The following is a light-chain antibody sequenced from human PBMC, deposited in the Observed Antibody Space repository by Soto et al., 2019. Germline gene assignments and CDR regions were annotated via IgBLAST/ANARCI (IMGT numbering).Light chain of an antibody. CDR1: QSVSSSF. V-gene: IGKV3-20*01. Sequence: IVWTQSPGTLSLSPGERDTISCLPSQSVSSSFLAWYQHKPGQAPRLLIFGASNRAAGIPDRVSGSRSGTDFTLTIDRLEPKDFAVYYCQLYGSSSITFGQGTRLEIK. J-gene: IGKJ5*01. CDR2: GAS. CDR3: QLYGSSSIT.